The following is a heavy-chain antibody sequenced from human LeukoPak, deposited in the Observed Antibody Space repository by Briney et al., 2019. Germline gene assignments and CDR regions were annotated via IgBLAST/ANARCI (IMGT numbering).Heavy chain of an antibody. CDR2: IYHRGST. D-gene: IGHD3-22*01. CDR3: ARRRYYDSTGYFVY. J-gene: IGHJ4*02. Sequence: SETLSLTCTVSGNSISSDDWWTWVRQPPGRGLEWIGEIYHRGSTNYNPSLKSRVTISIDKSRNQFSLMLSSVTAADTAVYYCARRRYYDSTGYFVYWGQGTLVTVSS. V-gene: IGHV4-4*02. CDR1: GNSISSDDW.